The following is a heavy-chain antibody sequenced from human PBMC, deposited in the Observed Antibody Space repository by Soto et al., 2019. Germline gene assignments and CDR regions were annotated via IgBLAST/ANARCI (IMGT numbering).Heavy chain of an antibody. Sequence: GGSLRLSCAASGSTFSRYEMNWVRQAPGKGLEWVSYISGSSSMIYYADSVKGRFTISRDNAKDSLYLQTNSLTAEDTAVYYCANDFWSEYSWGQGTLVTVSS. CDR2: ISGSSSMI. D-gene: IGHD3-3*01. V-gene: IGHV3-48*03. J-gene: IGHJ5*02. CDR1: GSTFSRYE. CDR3: ANDFWSEYS.